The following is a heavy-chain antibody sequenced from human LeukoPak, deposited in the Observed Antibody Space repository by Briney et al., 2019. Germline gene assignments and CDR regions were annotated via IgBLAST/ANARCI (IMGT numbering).Heavy chain of an antibody. CDR2: IYYSGST. V-gene: IGHV4-31*03. J-gene: IGHJ4*02. CDR1: GGSISSGGYY. D-gene: IGHD2-21*02. CDR3: AREARYCGGDCYSPIDY. Sequence: SETLSLTCTVSGGSISSGGYYWSWIRQHPGKGLEWIGYIYYSGSTYYNPSLKSRVTISVDTSKNRFSLKLSSVTAADTAVYYCAREARYCGGDCYSPIDYWGQGTLVTVSS.